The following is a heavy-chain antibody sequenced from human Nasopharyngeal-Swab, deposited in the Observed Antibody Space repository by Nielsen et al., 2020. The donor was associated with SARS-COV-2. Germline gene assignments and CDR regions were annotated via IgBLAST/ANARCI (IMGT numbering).Heavy chain of an antibody. Sequence: GESLKISCQGSGYSFTSYWISWVRQMPGKGLEWMGRIDPSDSYTNYSPSFQGDVTISDDKSISTAYLQWSSLKASDTAMYYCARQYCGGDCDFDYWGQGTLVTVSS. CDR1: GYSFTSYW. CDR3: ARQYCGGDCDFDY. J-gene: IGHJ4*02. CDR2: IDPSDSYT. V-gene: IGHV5-10-1*01. D-gene: IGHD2-21*01.